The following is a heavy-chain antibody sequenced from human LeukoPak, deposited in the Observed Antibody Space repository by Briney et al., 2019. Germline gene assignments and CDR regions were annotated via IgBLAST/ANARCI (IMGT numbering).Heavy chain of an antibody. D-gene: IGHD3-22*01. CDR1: GGSIRSSNYY. Sequence: SETLSLTCNVFGGSIRSSNYYWGWIRQPPGKGLEWIGSIYYSGSTYYNPSLKSRVTISVDTSNNQFSLKVRSATATDTAVYYCARLFYYDSSGPPSWGQGTLVTDSS. V-gene: IGHV4-39*01. CDR3: ARLFYYDSSGPPS. CDR2: IYYSGST. J-gene: IGHJ5*02.